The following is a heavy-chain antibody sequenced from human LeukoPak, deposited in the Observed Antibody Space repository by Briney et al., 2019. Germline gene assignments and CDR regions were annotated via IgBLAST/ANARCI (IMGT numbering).Heavy chain of an antibody. CDR1: GFTFSSYA. Sequence: PGRSLRLSCAASGFTFSSYAMTWVRQAPGKGLEWVSTILPGGGDTYYADSVKGRFTISRDTSKNTLYLQMNTLRVEDTAVYYCAKAWPAAGTFDSWGQGSLVTVSS. V-gene: IGHV3-23*01. CDR2: ILPGGGDT. CDR3: AKAWPAAGTFDS. J-gene: IGHJ4*02. D-gene: IGHD6-13*01.